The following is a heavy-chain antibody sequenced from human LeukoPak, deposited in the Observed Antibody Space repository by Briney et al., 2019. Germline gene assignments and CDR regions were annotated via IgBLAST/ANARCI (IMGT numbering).Heavy chain of an antibody. V-gene: IGHV4-34*01. CDR1: GGSFSGYY. CDR2: INHSGST. CDR3: ARRVVAATEVDY. Sequence: SETLSLTCAVYGGSFSGYYWRWIRQPPGKGLEWIGEINHSGSTNYNPSLKSRVTISVDTSKNRFSLKLSSVTAADTAVYYCARRVVAATEVDYWGQGTLVTVSS. D-gene: IGHD2-15*01. J-gene: IGHJ4*02.